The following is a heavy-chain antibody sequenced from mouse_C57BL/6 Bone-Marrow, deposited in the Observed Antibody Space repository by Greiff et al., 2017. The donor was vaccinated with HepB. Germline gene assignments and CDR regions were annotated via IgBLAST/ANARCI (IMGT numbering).Heavy chain of an antibody. V-gene: IGHV10-3*01. J-gene: IGHJ4*01. Sequence: EVQVVESGGGLVQPKGSLKLSCAASGFTFNTYAMHWVRQAPGKGLEWVARIRSKSSNYATYYADSVKDRFTISRDDSQSMLYLQMNNLKTEDTAMYYCVRDVYGNYDYAMDYWGQGTSVTVSS. CDR3: VRDVYGNYDYAMDY. D-gene: IGHD2-1*01. CDR1: GFTFNTYA. CDR2: IRSKSSNYAT.